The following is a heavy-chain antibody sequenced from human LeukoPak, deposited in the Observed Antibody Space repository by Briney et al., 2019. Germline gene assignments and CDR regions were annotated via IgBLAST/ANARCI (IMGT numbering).Heavy chain of an antibody. CDR2: IYYSGST. D-gene: IGHD3-22*01. CDR1: GGSISSSSYY. CDR3: ARHLPYYYDSSGYYFYYMDV. V-gene: IGHV4-39*01. Sequence: PSETLSLTCTVSGGSISSSSYYWGWIRQPPGKGLEWIGSIYYSGSTYYYPSLKSRVTISVDTSKNQFSLTLSSVTAADTAVYYCARHLPYYYDSSGYYFYYMDVWGKGTTVTVSS. J-gene: IGHJ6*03.